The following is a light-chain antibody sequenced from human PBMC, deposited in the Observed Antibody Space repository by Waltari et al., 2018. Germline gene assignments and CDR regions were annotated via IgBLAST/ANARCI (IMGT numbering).Light chain of an antibody. J-gene: IGKJ4*01. CDR1: QSISNY. Sequence: EVVLTQSQATLSLSPGERATLSCRASQSISNYLGWYQQKPGQAPRLLIYGASNRATGIPARFSGSGAGTDFTLTISSLEPEDFAVYYCQKDSNFGGGTKVEIK. CDR2: GAS. V-gene: IGKV3-11*01. CDR3: QKDSN.